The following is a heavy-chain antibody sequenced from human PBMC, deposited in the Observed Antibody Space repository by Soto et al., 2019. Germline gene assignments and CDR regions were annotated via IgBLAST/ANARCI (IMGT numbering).Heavy chain of an antibody. Sequence: QVQLVQSGAEVKKPGSSVKVSCKASGGSIRTYSVSWVRQAPGQGLAWMGGIIPILGPAKYAQKFQGRVTITPGESTSSVYMEMRSMRSEDTAVYYCARFLGISDHGSWGQGTRVAVSS. CDR2: IIPILGPA. D-gene: IGHD2-21*01. V-gene: IGHV1-69*16. CDR1: GGSIRTYS. CDR3: ARFLGISDHGS. J-gene: IGHJ4*02.